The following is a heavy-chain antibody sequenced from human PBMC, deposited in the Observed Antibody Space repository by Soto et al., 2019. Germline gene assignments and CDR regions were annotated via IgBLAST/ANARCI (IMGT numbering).Heavy chain of an antibody. CDR2: INAGNGNT. Sequence: GASVKVACTACGDRVTSYAVAWVRQAPGQRREWMGWINAGNGNTKYSQKFQGRVTITRDTSASTAYMELSSLRSEDTAVYYCARAYYDSSGYYRNWFDPWGQGTLVTVSS. CDR1: GDRVTSYA. D-gene: IGHD3-22*01. V-gene: IGHV1-3*01. J-gene: IGHJ5*02. CDR3: ARAYYDSSGYYRNWFDP.